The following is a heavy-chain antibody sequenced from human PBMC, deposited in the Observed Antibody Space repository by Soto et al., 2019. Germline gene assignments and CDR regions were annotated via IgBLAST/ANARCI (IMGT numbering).Heavy chain of an antibody. CDR2: ISSNGETA. Sequence: VGSLRLSCIPSGFIFSDYEMNWVRQAPGKGLEWVSYISSNGETAYYADSVKGRFTISRDNAKYSLHLQMNSLRAEDTAVYYCVRGYRYNTSGYYSEFDFWGQGALVTVSS. CDR1: GFIFSDYE. V-gene: IGHV3-48*03. D-gene: IGHD3-22*01. CDR3: VRGYRYNTSGYYSEFDF. J-gene: IGHJ4*02.